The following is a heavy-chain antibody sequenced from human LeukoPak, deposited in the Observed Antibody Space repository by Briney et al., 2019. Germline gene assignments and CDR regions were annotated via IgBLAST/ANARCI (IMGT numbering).Heavy chain of an antibody. D-gene: IGHD3-22*01. CDR1: GYSISSGYY. Sequence: SETLSLTCTVSGYSISSGYYWGWIRQPPGKGLEWIGSIYHIGSTYYNPSLKSRVTISVDTSKNQFSLKLSSVTAADTAVYYCARALDRRDAFDIWGQGTMVTVSS. CDR3: ARALDRRDAFDI. J-gene: IGHJ3*02. CDR2: IYHIGST. V-gene: IGHV4-38-2*02.